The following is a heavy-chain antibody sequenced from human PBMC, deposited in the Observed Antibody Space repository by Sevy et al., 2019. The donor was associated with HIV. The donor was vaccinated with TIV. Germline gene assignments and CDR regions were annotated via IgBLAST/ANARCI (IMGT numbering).Heavy chain of an antibody. J-gene: IGHJ6*02. CDR2: IWYDGSNQ. V-gene: IGHV3-33*01. D-gene: IGHD4-17*01. CDR3: ARVDYQYYYYAMDV. CDR1: GFTFNSYG. Sequence: GGSLSLSCAASGFTFNSYGMHWVRQAPGKGLEWVAVIWYDGSNQYYEDSVKGRFTTSRDNSKNTLYLQMNSLRAEDTAVYFCARVDYQYYYYAMDVWGQGTTVTVSS.